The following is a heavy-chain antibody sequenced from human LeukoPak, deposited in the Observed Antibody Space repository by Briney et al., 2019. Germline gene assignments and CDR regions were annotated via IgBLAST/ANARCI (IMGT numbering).Heavy chain of an antibody. J-gene: IGHJ4*02. CDR2: VFHTGST. CDR3: ASPVYCSGGSCYWGIVGS. V-gene: IGHV4-39*07. D-gene: IGHD2-15*01. CDR1: GGSINSSSHY. Sequence: SETLSLTCTVSGGSINSSSHYWGWVRQSPGKGLEWIGNVFHTGSTYYNPSLKSRVTISLDASKKQFSLNLSSVTAADTAVYYCASPVYCSGGSCYWGIVGSWGQGTLVTVSS.